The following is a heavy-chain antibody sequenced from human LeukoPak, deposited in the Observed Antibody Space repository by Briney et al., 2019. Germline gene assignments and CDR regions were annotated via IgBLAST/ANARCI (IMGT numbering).Heavy chain of an antibody. CDR1: GFIVSNNY. D-gene: IGHD1-26*01. V-gene: IGHV3-66*02. Sequence: GGSLRLSCAPSGFIVSNNYMNWVRQAPGKGLEWVSVIHSGGSTYYADSVKGRFTISRDNSKNTVNLQMNDLRAEDTAVYYCARSWDARLNFDYWGQGTLVTVSS. CDR3: ARSWDARLNFDY. J-gene: IGHJ4*02. CDR2: IHSGGST.